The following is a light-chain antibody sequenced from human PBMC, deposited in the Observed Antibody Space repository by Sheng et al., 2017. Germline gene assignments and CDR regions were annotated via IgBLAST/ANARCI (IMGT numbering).Light chain of an antibody. CDR2: GAS. CDR1: QSVSTY. J-gene: IGKJ2*01. Sequence: EIVMTQSPATLSVSPGERATLSCRASQSVSTYLAWYQQKPGQAPRLLIYGASTRATDIPARFSGSGSGTEFILTISSLQSEDFAVYYCQQYSNWPPFTFGQGTEVEIK. CDR3: QQYSNWPPFT. V-gene: IGKV3-15*01.